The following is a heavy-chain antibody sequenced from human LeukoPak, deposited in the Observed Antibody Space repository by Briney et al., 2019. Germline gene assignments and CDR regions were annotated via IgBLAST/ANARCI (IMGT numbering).Heavy chain of an antibody. D-gene: IGHD2-21*01. CDR1: GGSISSSNYY. CDR3: ASQVIGWFDP. J-gene: IGHJ5*02. Sequence: SETLSLTCTVSGGSISSSNYYWGWIRQPPGKGLEWIGSIYYSGSTYYNPSLKSRITISVGTSKNQFSLKLSSVTAADTAVYYCASQVIGWFDPWGQGTLVTVSS. V-gene: IGHV4-39*01. CDR2: IYYSGST.